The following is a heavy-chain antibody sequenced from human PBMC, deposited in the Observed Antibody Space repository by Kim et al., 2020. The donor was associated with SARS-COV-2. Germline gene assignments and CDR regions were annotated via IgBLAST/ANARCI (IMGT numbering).Heavy chain of an antibody. Sequence: GGSLRLSCAASGFTFSSYAMHWVRQAPGKGLEWVAVISYDGSNKYYADSVKGRFTISRDNSKNTLYLQMNSLRAEDTAVYYCARVYILTGYYTSYYYYGMDVWGQGTTVTVSS. CDR3: ARVYILTGYYTSYYYYGMDV. CDR1: GFTFSSYA. V-gene: IGHV3-30*04. D-gene: IGHD3-9*01. CDR2: ISYDGSNK. J-gene: IGHJ6*02.